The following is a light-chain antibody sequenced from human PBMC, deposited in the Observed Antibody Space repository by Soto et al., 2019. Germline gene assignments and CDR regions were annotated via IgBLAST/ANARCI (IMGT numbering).Light chain of an antibody. CDR3: QQYNFYPYT. J-gene: IGKJ2*01. Sequence: EIVLTQSPGTLSLSPGETATLSCRSSQSVISSYLAWYQQKPGQPPRLLIFGTSIRATGIPDRISGSGSGTEFTLTISSLQPEDFATYYCQQYNFYPYTFGQGTKLEIK. CDR2: GTS. CDR1: QSVISSY. V-gene: IGKV3-20*01.